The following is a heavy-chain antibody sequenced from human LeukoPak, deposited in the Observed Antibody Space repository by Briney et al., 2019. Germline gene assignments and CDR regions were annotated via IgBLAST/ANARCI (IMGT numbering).Heavy chain of an antibody. D-gene: IGHD2-15*01. Sequence: GGSLRLSCAASGFTFSSYAMSWVRQAPGQGLEWGSAISGSGGSTYYADSVKGRFTISRYNAKNSLYLQMNSLRAEDTAVYYCARDSGEYCSGGSCSNCDYWGQGTLVTVSS. V-gene: IGHV3-23*01. J-gene: IGHJ4*02. CDR3: ARDSGEYCSGGSCSNCDY. CDR2: ISGSGGST. CDR1: GFTFSSYA.